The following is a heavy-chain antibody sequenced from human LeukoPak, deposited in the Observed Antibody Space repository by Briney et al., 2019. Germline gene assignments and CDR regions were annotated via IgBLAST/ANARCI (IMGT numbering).Heavy chain of an antibody. CDR3: GRVTGYDYVDF. J-gene: IGHJ4*02. V-gene: IGHV4-31*03. D-gene: IGHD5-12*01. CDR2: IYYSGIT. CDR1: GASIGSGPYY. Sequence: PSQTLSLTCSVSGASIGSGPYYWNWIRQHPGKGLEWIGYIYYSGITYYNPSLKSRLTISVDTSRNQFSLNLISVTAADTAMYYCGRVTGYDYVDFWGQGTLVTISS.